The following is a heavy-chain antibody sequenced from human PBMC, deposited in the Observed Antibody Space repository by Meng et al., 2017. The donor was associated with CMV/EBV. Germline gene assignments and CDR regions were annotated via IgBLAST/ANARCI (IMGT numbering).Heavy chain of an antibody. CDR3: ARDRRIRGVIGYYYYGMDV. J-gene: IGHJ6*02. CDR2: IYYSGST. V-gene: IGHV4-59*01. D-gene: IGHD3-10*01. Sequence: SETLSLTCTVSGGSISSYYWSWLRQPPGQGLEWIGYIYYSGSTHYNPSLKSRVTISVDTSKNQFSLKLSSVTAADTAVYYCARDRRIRGVIGYYYYGMDVWGQGTTVTVSS. CDR1: GGSISSYY.